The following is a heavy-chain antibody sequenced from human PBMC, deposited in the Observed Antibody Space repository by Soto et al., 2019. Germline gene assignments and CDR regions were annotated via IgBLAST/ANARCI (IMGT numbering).Heavy chain of an antibody. CDR1: GFTLSSYA. CDR3: AKGVSQYTPLALFDY. J-gene: IGHJ4*02. D-gene: IGHD5-18*01. CDR2: ISGSDGRT. Sequence: GGSLRLSCAASGFTLSSYAMSWVRQAPGKGLEWVSTISGSDGRTYSTDSVKGRFTISRDNSRNTAYLQMNSLRVEDTAVYYCAKGVSQYTPLALFDYWGRGTLVTVSS. V-gene: IGHV3-23*01.